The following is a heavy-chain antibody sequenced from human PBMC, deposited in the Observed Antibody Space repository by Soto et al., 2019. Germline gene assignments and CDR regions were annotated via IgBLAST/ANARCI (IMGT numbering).Heavy chain of an antibody. V-gene: IGHV3-23*01. CDR1: GFTFSSYA. Sequence: EVQLLESGGGLVQPGGSLRLSCAASGFTFSSYAMSWVRQAPGKGLEWVSVISGSGASTYYADSVKGRFTFSRDNSKNRLYLQMNGLRAEDTAVYYCAKLLWEYYSYGMDVWGQGTTVTVSS. D-gene: IGHD1-26*01. CDR2: ISGSGAST. CDR3: AKLLWEYYSYGMDV. J-gene: IGHJ6*02.